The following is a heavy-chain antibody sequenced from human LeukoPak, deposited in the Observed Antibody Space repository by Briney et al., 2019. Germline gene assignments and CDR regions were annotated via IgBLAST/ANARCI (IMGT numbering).Heavy chain of an antibody. CDR1: RFTFSSYA. V-gene: IGHV3-23*01. CDR2: ISASGGRT. D-gene: IGHD6-13*01. J-gene: IGHJ5*02. Sequence: GGSLGLSCAASRFTFSSYAMSWVRQAPGKGLEWVSAISASGGRTYYADSVKGRFTISRDNSKNTMYQQMNSLRAEDTAVYYCAKAGGSSWYDAWGQGILVTVSS. CDR3: AKAGGSSWYDA.